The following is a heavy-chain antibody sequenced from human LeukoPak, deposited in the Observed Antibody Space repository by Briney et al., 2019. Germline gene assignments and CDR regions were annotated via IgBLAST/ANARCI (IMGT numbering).Heavy chain of an antibody. Sequence: PGGSLRLSCAASGFTFSSYAMHWVRQAPGKGLEWVAVISYDGSNKYYADSVKGRFTISRDNSKNTLYLQMNSLRAEDTAVYYCARVETGTPFDYWGQGTLVTVSS. CDR1: GFTFSSYA. V-gene: IGHV3-30-3*01. J-gene: IGHJ4*02. D-gene: IGHD1-7*01. CDR2: ISYDGSNK. CDR3: ARVETGTPFDY.